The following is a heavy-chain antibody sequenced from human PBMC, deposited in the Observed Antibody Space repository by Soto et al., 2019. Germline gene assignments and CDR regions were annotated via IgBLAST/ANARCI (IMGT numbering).Heavy chain of an antibody. D-gene: IGHD6-19*01. CDR2: IIPILGIA. Sequence: QVQLVQSGAEVKKPGSSVKVSCKASGGTFSSYTISWVRQAPGQGLEWMGRIIPILGIANYAQKFQGRLTITADKSTSTAYMELSSLRSEDTAVYYCAREESSGCIDYWGQGTLVTVSS. CDR3: AREESSGCIDY. CDR1: GGTFSSYT. J-gene: IGHJ4*02. V-gene: IGHV1-69*08.